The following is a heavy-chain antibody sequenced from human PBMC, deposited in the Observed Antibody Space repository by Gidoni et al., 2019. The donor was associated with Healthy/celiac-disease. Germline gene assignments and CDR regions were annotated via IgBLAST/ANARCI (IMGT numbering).Heavy chain of an antibody. D-gene: IGHD3-3*01. J-gene: IGHJ6*02. CDR1: GYTFTSYY. CDR3: ARDSNYDFWSGYYRSYYYGMDV. Sequence: QVQLVQSGAEVKKPGASVKVSCKASGYTFTSYYMHWVRQAPGQGLEWMGIINPSGGSTSYAQKFQGRVTMTRDTSTSTVYMELSSLRSEDTAVYYCARDSNYDFWSGYYRSYYYGMDVWGQGTTVTVSS. CDR2: INPSGGST. V-gene: IGHV1-46*01.